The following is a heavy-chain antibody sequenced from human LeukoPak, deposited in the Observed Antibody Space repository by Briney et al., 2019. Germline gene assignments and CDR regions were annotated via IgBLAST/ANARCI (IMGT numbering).Heavy chain of an antibody. V-gene: IGHV4-34*01. J-gene: IGHJ3*02. CDR2: INHSGST. D-gene: IGHD3-10*01. CDR1: GGSFSGYY. Sequence: LSETLSLTCAVYGGSFSGYYWSWIRQPPGKGLEWIGEINHSGSTNYNPSLKSRVTISVDTSKNQFSLKLSSVTAADTAVYYCARVKTYYYDRWGQGTMVTVSS. CDR3: ARVKTYYYDR.